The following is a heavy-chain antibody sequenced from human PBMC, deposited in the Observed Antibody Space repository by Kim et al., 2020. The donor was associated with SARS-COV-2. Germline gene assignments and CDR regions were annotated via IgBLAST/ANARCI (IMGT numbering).Heavy chain of an antibody. J-gene: IGHJ6*02. CDR1: GFTFSNAW. D-gene: IGHD6-19*01. CDR3: TAQQWLAPKYYYYGMDV. V-gene: IGHV3-15*01. CDR2: IKSRADGGTT. Sequence: GGSLRLSCAASGFTFSNAWVSWVRQAPGKGLEWVGRIKSRADGGTTDYTAPVKGRFIISRDDSKTTLYLQMDNLKTEDTAVYYCTAQQWLAPKYYYYGMDVWGQGTTVTVS.